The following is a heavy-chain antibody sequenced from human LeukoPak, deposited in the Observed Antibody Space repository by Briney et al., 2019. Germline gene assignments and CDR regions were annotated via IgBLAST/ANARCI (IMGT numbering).Heavy chain of an antibody. CDR3: ARCYDFWTGYFDY. CDR1: GYAFSSCS. J-gene: IGHJ4*02. Sequence: GAAVKVSCKTSGYAFSSCSIAWVRQAPGQGLEWMGWSSTYTKTNAPQKFQGRVTMTTHTSTSTAYMELTSLRSDDTAVYYCARCYDFWTGYFDYWGQGTRVTVSS. V-gene: IGHV1-18*01. D-gene: IGHD3-3*01. CDR2: SSTYTKT.